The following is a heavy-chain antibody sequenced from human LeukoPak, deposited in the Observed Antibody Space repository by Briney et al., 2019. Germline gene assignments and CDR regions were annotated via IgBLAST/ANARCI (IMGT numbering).Heavy chain of an antibody. CDR2: ISSSSSTI. V-gene: IGHV3-48*01. D-gene: IGHD2-15*01. CDR1: GFTFSSYS. J-gene: IGHJ4*02. Sequence: GGSLRLSCAASGFTFSSYSMNWVRQAPGKGLEWVSFISSSSSTIYYADSVKGRFTISRDNAKNSLYLQMNSLRVEDTAVYYCARGISEIDYWGQGTLVTVST. CDR3: ARGISEIDY.